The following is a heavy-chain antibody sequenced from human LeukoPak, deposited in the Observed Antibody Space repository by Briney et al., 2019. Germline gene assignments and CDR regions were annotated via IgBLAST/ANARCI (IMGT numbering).Heavy chain of an antibody. CDR2: IHPNSGAT. V-gene: IGHV1-2*02. Sequence: ASVKVSCKASGYTFTDYHIHWVRQAPGQGLEWMGWIHPNSGATLYAQNFQGKVTMTRDTSIRTVYMELTSLTSGDSAIYFCACPQRGSGTYYADYWGQGTLVTVSS. J-gene: IGHJ4*02. D-gene: IGHD3-10*01. CDR1: GYTFTDYH. CDR3: ACPQRGSGTYYADY.